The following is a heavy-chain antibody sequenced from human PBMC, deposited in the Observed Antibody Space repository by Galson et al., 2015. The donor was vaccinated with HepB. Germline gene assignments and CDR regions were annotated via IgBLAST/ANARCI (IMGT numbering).Heavy chain of an antibody. Sequence: SLRLSCAASGFTFSSYAMSWVRQAPGKGLEWVSAISGSGGSTYYADSVKGRFTIFRDNSKNTLYLQMNSLRAEDTAVYYCAKGGPLGATAPDDAFDIWGQGTMVTVSS. CDR1: GFTFSSYA. CDR2: ISGSGGST. CDR3: AKGGPLGATAPDDAFDI. J-gene: IGHJ3*02. V-gene: IGHV3-23*01. D-gene: IGHD1-26*01.